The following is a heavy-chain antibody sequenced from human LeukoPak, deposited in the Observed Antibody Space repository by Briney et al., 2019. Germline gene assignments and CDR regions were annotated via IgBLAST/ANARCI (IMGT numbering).Heavy chain of an antibody. CDR3: ARLRSYSSGWRGPKNEETDY. D-gene: IGHD6-19*01. V-gene: IGHV1-69*05. J-gene: IGHJ4*02. CDR2: IIPIFGTA. Sequence: ASVKVSCKASGGTFSSYAISWVRQAPGQGLEWMGGIIPIFGTANYAQKFQGRVTITTDEPTSTAYMELSSLRSEDTAVYYCARLRSYSSGWRGPKNEETDYWGQGTLVTVSS. CDR1: GGTFSSYA.